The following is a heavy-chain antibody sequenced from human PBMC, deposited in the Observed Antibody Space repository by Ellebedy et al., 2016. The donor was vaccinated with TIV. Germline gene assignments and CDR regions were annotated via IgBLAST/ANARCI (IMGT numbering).Heavy chain of an antibody. V-gene: IGHV3-23*01. CDR2: IGGAGGGT. CDR1: GFTFTNYA. Sequence: GESLKISCAASGFTFTNYAMTWVRQAPGKGLEWVSAIGGAGGGTSHADFVKGRFTISRDNSKNTVYLQMNSLRAEDTAVYFCTSPAVGHTTGCCRYYFDYWGLGTLVTVSS. CDR3: TSPAVGHTTGCCRYYFDY. J-gene: IGHJ4*02. D-gene: IGHD2-15*01.